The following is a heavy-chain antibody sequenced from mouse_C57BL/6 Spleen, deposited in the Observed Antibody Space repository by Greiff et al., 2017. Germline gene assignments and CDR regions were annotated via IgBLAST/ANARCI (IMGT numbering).Heavy chain of an antibody. CDR1: GYTFTDYE. J-gene: IGHJ1*03. CDR2: IDPETGGT. V-gene: IGHV1-15*01. CDR3: TRISRGYFDV. Sequence: VQLQQSGAELVRPGASVTLSCKASGYTFTDYEMHWVKQTPVHGLEWIGAIDPETGGTAYNQKFKGQAILTADKSSSTAYMELRSLTSEDSAVYYCTRISRGYFDVWGTGTTVTGSS.